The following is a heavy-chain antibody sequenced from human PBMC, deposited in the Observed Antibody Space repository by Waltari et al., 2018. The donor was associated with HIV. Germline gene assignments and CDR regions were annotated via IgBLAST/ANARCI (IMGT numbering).Heavy chain of an antibody. Sequence: EVQLVESGGGLVKPGGSLRLSCAASGFTFSNAWMSWVRQAPGQGLEWVGRIKSKTDGGTTDYAAPVKGRFTISRDDSKNTLYLQMNSLKTEDTAVYYCTTPPRDYDFWSGYLDHFDYWGQGTLVTVSS. D-gene: IGHD3-3*01. CDR3: TTPPRDYDFWSGYLDHFDY. V-gene: IGHV3-15*01. CDR2: IKSKTDGGTT. J-gene: IGHJ4*02. CDR1: GFTFSNAW.